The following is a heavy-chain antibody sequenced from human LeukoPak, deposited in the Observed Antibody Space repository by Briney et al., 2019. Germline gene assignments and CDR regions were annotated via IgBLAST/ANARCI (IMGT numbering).Heavy chain of an antibody. D-gene: IGHD1-1*01. CDR2: ISSSSSTI. J-gene: IGHJ4*02. Sequence: GGSLRLSCAASGFTFSSYSMNWVRQAPGKGLEWVSYISSSSSTIYYADSVKGRFTISRDNAKNSLYLQMNSLRAEDTAVYYCARGYSRFDYWGQGTPVTVSS. V-gene: IGHV3-48*04. CDR3: ARGYSRFDY. CDR1: GFTFSSYS.